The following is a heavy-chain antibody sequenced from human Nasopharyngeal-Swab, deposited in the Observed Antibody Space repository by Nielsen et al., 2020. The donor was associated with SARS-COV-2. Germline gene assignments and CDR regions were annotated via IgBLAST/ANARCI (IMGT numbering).Heavy chain of an antibody. CDR2: ISWNSGNK. V-gene: IGHV3-23*01. CDR3: TTSEAAGTVGDI. J-gene: IGHJ3*02. D-gene: IGHD6-13*01. CDR1: GFTFSSYA. Sequence: GGSLRLSCAASGFTFSSYAMSWVRQAPGKGLEWVSRISWNSGNKHYADSVKGRFIISRGTSKNTMSLQMNSLRVDDTALYYCTTSEAAGTVGDIWGQGTMVTVSS.